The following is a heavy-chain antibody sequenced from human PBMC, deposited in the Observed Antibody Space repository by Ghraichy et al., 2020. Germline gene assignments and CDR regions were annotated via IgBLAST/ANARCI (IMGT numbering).Heavy chain of an antibody. CDR2: INHSGST. J-gene: IGHJ4*02. D-gene: IGHD3-10*01. V-gene: IGHV4-34*01. CDR1: GGSFSGYY. CDR3: ARAGVLLWFGVGRGRGNYFDY. Sequence: SETLSLTCAVYGGSFSGYYWSWIRQPPGKGLEWIGEINHSGSTNYNPSLKSRVIISVDTSKNQFSLKLSSVTAADTAVYYCARAGVLLWFGVGRGRGNYFDYWGQGTLVTVSS.